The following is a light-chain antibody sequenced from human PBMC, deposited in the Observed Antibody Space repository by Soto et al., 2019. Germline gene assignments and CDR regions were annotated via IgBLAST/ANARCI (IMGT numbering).Light chain of an antibody. CDR2: DAS. CDR1: QSISSW. Sequence: DIQMTQSPSTLSASVGDRVTITCRASQSISSWLAWYQQKPGKAPKLLTYDASSLESGVPSRFSGSGSGTEFTLTISSLQPDDFATYYCQQYNTYWLTFGQGTKVDIK. V-gene: IGKV1-5*01. CDR3: QQYNTYWLT. J-gene: IGKJ1*01.